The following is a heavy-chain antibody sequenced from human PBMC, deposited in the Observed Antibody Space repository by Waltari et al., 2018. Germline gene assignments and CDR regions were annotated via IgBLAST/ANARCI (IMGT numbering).Heavy chain of an antibody. Sequence: EVQLVASGGGLVQRGGSVGPSCAPSGFTFNSYWLDLALHTPGTGRVWVACVTGDWSSGSNKDSVNGRITISTDNAKNSLNLQMIRMRAEGTAVYDCERVRRTMVGVVTEGYFDYWGQGTLVTVSS. V-gene: IGHV3-74*01. CDR3: ERVRRTMVGVVTEGYFDY. J-gene: IGHJ4*02. D-gene: IGHD3-3*01. CDR1: GFTFNSYW. CDR2: VTGDWSSG.